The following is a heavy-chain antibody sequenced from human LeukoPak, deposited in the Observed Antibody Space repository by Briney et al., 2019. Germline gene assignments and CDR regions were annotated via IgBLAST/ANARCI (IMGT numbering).Heavy chain of an antibody. CDR2: LSGSGAST. CDR1: GFTFSNYA. D-gene: IGHD2-21*01. CDR3: AKVAGLLFGSSHDFDF. Sequence: PGGSLRLSCAASGFTFSNYAMTWVRQAPGKGLEWVSVLSGSGASTYYADSVKGRFTISRDNSKNTLYLQMNSLRADDSAVYYCAKVAGLLFGSSHDFDFRGQGTLVTVSS. V-gene: IGHV3-23*01. J-gene: IGHJ4*02.